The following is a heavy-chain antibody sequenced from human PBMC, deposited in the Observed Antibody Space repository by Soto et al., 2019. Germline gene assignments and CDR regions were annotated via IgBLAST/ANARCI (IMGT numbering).Heavy chain of an antibody. CDR1: GFTLSSYG. CDR3: ARDPGIAATHYYFDY. V-gene: IGHV3-33*01. Sequence: QVQLVESGGGVVQPGRSLRLSCAASGFTLSSYGMQWVRQAPGKGLEWVAVIWYDGSNKYYADSVKGRFTISRDNSKNTLYLQMNSLRAEDTAVYYCARDPGIAATHYYFDYWGQGTLVTVSS. D-gene: IGHD6-13*01. CDR2: IWYDGSNK. J-gene: IGHJ4*02.